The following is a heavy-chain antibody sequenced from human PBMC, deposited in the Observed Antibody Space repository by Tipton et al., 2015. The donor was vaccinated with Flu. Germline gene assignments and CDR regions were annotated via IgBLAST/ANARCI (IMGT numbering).Heavy chain of an antibody. J-gene: IGHJ4*02. D-gene: IGHD3-10*01. V-gene: IGHV4-38-2*01. Sequence: TLSLTCSVSGDSIGSGYFWGWIRQSPGQGLEWIGNVHRSGHPYYNPSLKSRVTMSVDTSKNQFSLRLSSVTAADTAVYYCATTTYYYGSGTHDYWGQGTLVTVSS. CDR1: GDSIGSGYF. CDR3: ATTTYYYGSGTHDY. CDR2: VHRSGHP.